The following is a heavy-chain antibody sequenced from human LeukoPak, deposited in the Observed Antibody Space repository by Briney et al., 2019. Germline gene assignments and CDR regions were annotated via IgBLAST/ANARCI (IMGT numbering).Heavy chain of an antibody. CDR3: ATLEVDTAMVPTPRYYYYYYMDV. J-gene: IGHJ6*03. Sequence: SVKVSCKASGGTFSSYAISWVRQAPGQGLEWMGGIIPIFGTENYAQKFQGRVTITTDESTSTAYMELSSLRSEDTAVYYCATLEVDTAMVPTPRYYYYYYMDVWGKGTTVTVSS. CDR1: GGTFSSYA. V-gene: IGHV1-69*05. D-gene: IGHD5-18*01. CDR2: IIPIFGTE.